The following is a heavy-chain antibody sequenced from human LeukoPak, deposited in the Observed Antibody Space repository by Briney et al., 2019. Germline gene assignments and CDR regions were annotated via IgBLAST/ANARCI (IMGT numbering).Heavy chain of an antibody. D-gene: IGHD3-10*01. V-gene: IGHV1-46*01. Sequence: GASVKVSCKASGYTFTSYYMHWVRQAPGQGLEWMGIINPSGGSTSYAQKFQGRVTMTRDTSTSTVYMELSSLRSEDTAVYYCARDLWRFGELFCLDYWGQGTLVTVSS. CDR2: INPSGGST. CDR1: GYTFTSYY. CDR3: ARDLWRFGELFCLDY. J-gene: IGHJ4*02.